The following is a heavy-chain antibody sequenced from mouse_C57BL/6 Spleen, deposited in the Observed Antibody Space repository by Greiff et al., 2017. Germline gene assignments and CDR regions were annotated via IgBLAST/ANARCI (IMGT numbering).Heavy chain of an antibody. J-gene: IGHJ2*01. V-gene: IGHV5-4*01. CDR1: GFTFSSYA. CDR3: ARDGLTMVTDY. D-gene: IGHD2-2*01. CDR2: ISDGGSYT. Sequence: EVQLVESGGGLVKPGGSLKLSCAASGFTFSSYAMSWVRQTPEKRLEWVATISDGGSYTYYPDNVKGRFTISRDNAKNNLYLQMSHLKSEDTAMYYCARDGLTMVTDYWGQGTTLTVSS.